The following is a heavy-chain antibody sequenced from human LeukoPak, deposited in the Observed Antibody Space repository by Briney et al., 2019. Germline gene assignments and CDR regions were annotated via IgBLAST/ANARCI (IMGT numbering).Heavy chain of an antibody. CDR1: GGSISSGSYY. CDR2: IYTSGST. D-gene: IGHD2-2*01. J-gene: IGHJ5*02. CDR3: ARVRYCSSTSCYERDYWFDP. Sequence: PSETLSLTCTVSGGSISSGSYYWSWIRQPAGKGLEWIGRIYTSGSTNYNPSLKSRVTISVDTSKNQFSLKLSSVTAADTAVYYCARVRYCSSTSCYERDYWFDPWGQGTLVTVSS. V-gene: IGHV4-61*02.